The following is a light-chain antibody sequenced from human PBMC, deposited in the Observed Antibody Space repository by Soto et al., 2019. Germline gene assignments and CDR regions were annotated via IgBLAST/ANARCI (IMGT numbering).Light chain of an antibody. V-gene: IGKV3-20*01. CDR1: QSLITRD. Sequence: EIVLTQSPGTLSLFPGERATPSCRASQSLITRDLAWYQQKPGQAPRLLIYGASRRATGIPDRFSGSESGTDFTLTISRLEPEDFAVYSCQPYGTSPTFGQGTRLEIK. CDR3: QPYGTSPT. CDR2: GAS. J-gene: IGKJ5*01.